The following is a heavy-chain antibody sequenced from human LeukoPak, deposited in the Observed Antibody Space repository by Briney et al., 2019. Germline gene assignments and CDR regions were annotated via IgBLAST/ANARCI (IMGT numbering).Heavy chain of an antibody. Sequence: PGGSLRLSCTVSGFTFGDYAINWVRQAPGKGLEWVGFIRSKAFGETAEYAASVKGRFTISRDDSKSIAYLQMNSLKTEDTAVYYCTRDRGSSTLGDYWGQGTLVTVFS. CDR1: GFTFGDYA. CDR3: TRDRGSSTLGDY. D-gene: IGHD7-27*01. CDR2: IRSKAFGETA. V-gene: IGHV3-49*04. J-gene: IGHJ4*02.